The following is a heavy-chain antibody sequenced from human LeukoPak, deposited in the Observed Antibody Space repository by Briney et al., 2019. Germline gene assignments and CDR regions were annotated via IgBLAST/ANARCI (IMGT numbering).Heavy chain of an antibody. D-gene: IGHD3-10*01. CDR1: GFNFATYG. CDR2: ISYVGRTQ. V-gene: IGHV3-30*03. Sequence: PGRSLRLSCVASGFNFATYGMHWVRQTPDKGLEWVAGISYVGRTQNYADSVKGRFTISRDNSKSTLYLQMNSLRPEDTAVYYCADKWEWFVEWACKALDIGGQGTLVTVSS. J-gene: IGHJ4*02. CDR3: ADKWEWFVEWACKALDI.